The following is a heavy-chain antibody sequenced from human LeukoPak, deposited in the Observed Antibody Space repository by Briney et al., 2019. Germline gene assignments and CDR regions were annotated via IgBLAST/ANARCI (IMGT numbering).Heavy chain of an antibody. D-gene: IGHD2-15*01. CDR3: ARLLSAVDAFDI. V-gene: IGHV3-66*04. Sequence: QPGGSLRLSCAASGCTVSSNYMSWVRQAPGKGLEWVSVIYSGGSTYYADSVKGRFTISRDNSKNTLYLQMNSLRAEDTAVYYCARLLSAVDAFDIWGQGTMVTVSS. J-gene: IGHJ3*02. CDR1: GCTVSSNY. CDR2: IYSGGST.